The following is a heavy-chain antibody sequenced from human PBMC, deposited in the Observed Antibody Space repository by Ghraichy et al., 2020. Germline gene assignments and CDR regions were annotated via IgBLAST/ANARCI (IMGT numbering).Heavy chain of an antibody. Sequence: ASVKVSCKASGYTFTSYAMHWVRQAPGQRLEWMGWINAGNGNTKYSQKFQGRVTITRDTSASTAYMELSSLRSEDTAVYYCARESCSSTSCETYYDFWSGYYFSSYFFDYWGQGTLVTVSS. CDR3: ARESCSSTSCETYYDFWSGYYFSSYFFDY. CDR1: GYTFTSYA. D-gene: IGHD3-3*01. J-gene: IGHJ4*02. CDR2: INAGNGNT. V-gene: IGHV1-3*01.